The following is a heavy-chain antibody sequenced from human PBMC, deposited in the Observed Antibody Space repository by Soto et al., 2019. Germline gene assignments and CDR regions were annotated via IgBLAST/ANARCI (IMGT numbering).Heavy chain of an antibody. V-gene: IGHV1-46*01. J-gene: IGHJ6*02. CDR2: INPSGGST. CDR1: GYTFTSYY. D-gene: IGHD4-4*01. Sequence: QVQLVQSGAEVKKPGASVKVSCKASGYTFTSYYMHWVRQAPGQGLEWMGIINPSGGSTSNAQKVQGRVTMTRDTSTSTVYMELSSLRSEDTAVYYCARSPHDYSTGYGMDVWGQGTTVTVSS. CDR3: ARSPHDYSTGYGMDV.